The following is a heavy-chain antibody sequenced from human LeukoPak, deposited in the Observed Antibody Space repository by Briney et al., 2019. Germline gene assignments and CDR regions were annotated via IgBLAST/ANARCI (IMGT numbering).Heavy chain of an antibody. D-gene: IGHD3-22*01. CDR2: IIQDGSDK. CDR3: ARDFSDTSGCFDY. J-gene: IGHJ4*02. Sequence: GGSLRLSCEASGFTFSLNWMSWVRQAPGKGLEWVANIIQDGSDKYYVDSVKGRFTISRDNAKNSLYLQMDSLRVEDTAVYYCARDFSDTSGCFDYWGQGTLVTVSS. V-gene: IGHV3-7*01. CDR1: GFTFSLNW.